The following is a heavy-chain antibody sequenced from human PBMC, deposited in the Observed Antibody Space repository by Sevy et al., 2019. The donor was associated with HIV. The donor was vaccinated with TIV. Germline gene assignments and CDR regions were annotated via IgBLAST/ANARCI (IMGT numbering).Heavy chain of an antibody. CDR3: ALERLASNVAEYFQN. CDR2: ISYDGSNE. Sequence: GGSLRLSCAASGFTFSSFFMHWVRQAPGKGLEWVATISYDGSNEHYADSVKGRFAISRDKSKNALYLQMNSLRAEDTAVYYCALERLASNVAEYFQNWGQGTLVTVSS. J-gene: IGHJ1*01. D-gene: IGHD1-1*01. V-gene: IGHV3-30*09. CDR1: GFTFSSFF.